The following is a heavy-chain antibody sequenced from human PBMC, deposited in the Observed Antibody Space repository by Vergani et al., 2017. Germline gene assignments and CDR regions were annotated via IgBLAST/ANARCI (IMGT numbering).Heavy chain of an antibody. CDR3: AKDRVPYYYDSSGYYDLTPPLYYFDY. Sequence: EVQLLESGGGLVQPGGSLRLSCAASGFTFSSYAMSWVRQAPGKGLEWVSAISGSGGSTYYADSVKGRFTISRDNSKNTLYLQMNSLRAEDTAVYYCAKDRVPYYYDSSGYYDLTPPLYYFDYWGQGTLVTVSS. J-gene: IGHJ4*02. D-gene: IGHD3-22*01. CDR2: ISGSGGST. CDR1: GFTFSSYA. V-gene: IGHV3-23*01.